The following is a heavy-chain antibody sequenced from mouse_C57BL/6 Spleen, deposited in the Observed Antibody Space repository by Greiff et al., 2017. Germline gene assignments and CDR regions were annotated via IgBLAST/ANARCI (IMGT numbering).Heavy chain of an antibody. Sequence: VQLQQSGPELVKPGASVKISCKASGYSFTGYYMNWVKQSPEKSLEWIGEINPSTGGTTYNQKFKAKATLTVDKSSSTAYMQLKSLTSEDSAVYYCVYGNFLYYFDYWGQGTTLTVSS. J-gene: IGHJ2*01. D-gene: IGHD2-10*02. CDR2: INPSTGGT. CDR1: GYSFTGYY. V-gene: IGHV1-42*01. CDR3: VYGNFLYYFDY.